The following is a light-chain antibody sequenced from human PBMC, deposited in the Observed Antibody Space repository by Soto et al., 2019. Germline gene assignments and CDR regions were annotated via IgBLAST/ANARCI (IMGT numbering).Light chain of an antibody. V-gene: IGKV2-30*01. J-gene: IGKJ2*01. CDR1: QSLVYSDGNTY. CDR2: KVS. CDR3: MQGTNWPPVT. Sequence: DVVMTQSPLSLPVTLGQPASISCRSSQSLVYSDGNTYLNWFQQRPGQSPRRLIYKVSNRDSGVRDRFSGSGSGTDFILKISRVEAEDVGVYYCMQGTNWPPVTFGQGTKLEIK.